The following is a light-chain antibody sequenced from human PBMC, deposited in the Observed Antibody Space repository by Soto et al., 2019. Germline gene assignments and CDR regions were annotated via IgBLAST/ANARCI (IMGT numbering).Light chain of an antibody. V-gene: IGLV4-69*01. CDR2: LNSDGSH. CDR1: SGHSSYA. J-gene: IGLJ7*01. Sequence: QPVLTQSPSASASLGASVKLTCTLSSGHSSYAIAWHQQQPQKGPRYLMKLNSDGSHNKGDGIPDRFSGSSSGAERSLTISSLQSEDEADYYCQTWGTGLWVFGGGTQLTVL. CDR3: QTWGTGLWV.